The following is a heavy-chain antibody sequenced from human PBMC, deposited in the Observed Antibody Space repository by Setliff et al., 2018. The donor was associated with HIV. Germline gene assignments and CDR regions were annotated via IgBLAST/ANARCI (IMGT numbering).Heavy chain of an antibody. CDR1: GGSISGYY. J-gene: IGHJ6*03. D-gene: IGHD2-15*01. CDR2: IYTSGDV. Sequence: SETLSLTCTVSGGSISGYYWTWLRQPPGQGLEWIGYIYTSGDVNYNPSLKSRVTISMDMSKKQFSLKLASVTAADTAVYYCALTGHRLLRGYMDVWGKGTTVTVSS. V-gene: IGHV4-4*09. CDR3: ALTGHRLLRGYMDV.